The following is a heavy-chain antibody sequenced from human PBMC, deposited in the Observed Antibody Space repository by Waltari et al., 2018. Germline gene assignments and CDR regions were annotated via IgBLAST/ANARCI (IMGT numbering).Heavy chain of an antibody. CDR2: IYHSGST. D-gene: IGHD1-20*01. J-gene: IGHJ4*02. CDR1: GYSISSGYY. CDR3: ASEPNNSGFDY. Sequence: QMQLQESGPGLVKPSETLSLTCAVSGYSISSGYYWGWIRQPPGKGLEWIGSIYHSGSTYYNPSLKSRVTISVDTSKNQFSLKLSSVTAADTAVYYCASEPNNSGFDYWGQGTLVTVSS. V-gene: IGHV4-38-2*01.